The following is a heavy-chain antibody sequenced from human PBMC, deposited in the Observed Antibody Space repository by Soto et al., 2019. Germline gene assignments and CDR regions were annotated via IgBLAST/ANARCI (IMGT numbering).Heavy chain of an antibody. CDR1: GGSISSYY. J-gene: IGHJ4*02. CDR3: ARAFDILTRYYFDY. Sequence: PSETLSLTCTVSGGSISSYYWSWIRQPPGKGLEWIGYIYYSGSTNYNPSLKSRVTISVDTSKNQFSLKLSSVTAADTAVYYCARAFDILTRYYFDYWGQGTLVTSPQ. CDR2: IYYSGST. D-gene: IGHD3-9*01. V-gene: IGHV4-59*08.